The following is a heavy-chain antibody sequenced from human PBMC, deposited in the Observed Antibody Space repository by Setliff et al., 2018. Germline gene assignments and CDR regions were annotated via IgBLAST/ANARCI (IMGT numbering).Heavy chain of an antibody. CDR3: ARIYSSGTYYFDY. J-gene: IGHJ4*02. CDR1: GFTFSTHS. Sequence: GGSLRLSCAASGFTFSTHSMNWVRQAPGKGLEWVSSISRSSTYIYYADSVKGRFTISRDNAKNSLHLQMSSLRAEDTAVYYCARIYSSGTYYFDYWGRGTLVTVSS. D-gene: IGHD3-10*01. V-gene: IGHV3-21*04. CDR2: ISRSSTYI.